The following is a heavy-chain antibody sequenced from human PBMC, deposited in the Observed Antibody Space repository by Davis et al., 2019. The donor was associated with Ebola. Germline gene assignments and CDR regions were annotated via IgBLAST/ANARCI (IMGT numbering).Heavy chain of an antibody. CDR2: IFHSGST. Sequence: SETLSLTCVVSGASISRGGYSWNWIRQPPGKGLEWIGYIFHSGSTYYGPSLKSRVTISVDKSKNQFSLKLTSVTAADTAVYYCARSPTRDDAFDIWGQGTMVTVSS. D-gene: IGHD5-12*01. CDR3: ARSPTRDDAFDI. V-gene: IGHV4-30-2*01. CDR1: GASISRGGYS. J-gene: IGHJ3*02.